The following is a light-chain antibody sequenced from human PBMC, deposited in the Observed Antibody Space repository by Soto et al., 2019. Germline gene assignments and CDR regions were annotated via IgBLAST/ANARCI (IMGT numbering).Light chain of an antibody. V-gene: IGLV2-11*01. J-gene: IGLJ1*01. Sequence: QSALTQPRSVSGSPGQSVTISCTGTSSDVGGYNYVSWYQHHPDKAPKFIIYDVSRRPSGVPDRFSGSKSGNTASLTISGLQAEDEADYYCCSYADTYTWVFGTGTKVTVL. CDR1: SSDVGGYNY. CDR2: DVS. CDR3: CSYADTYTWV.